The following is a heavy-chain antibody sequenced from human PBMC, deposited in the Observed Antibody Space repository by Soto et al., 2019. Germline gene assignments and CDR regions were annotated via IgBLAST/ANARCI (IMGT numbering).Heavy chain of an antibody. V-gene: IGHV3-30*03. D-gene: IGHD3-16*01. J-gene: IGHJ4*02. CDR3: ATDDSPLGTIGGVDVWGPWE. Sequence: QVQLVESGGGVVQPGRSLRLSCAASGFTFSSYGMHWVRQAPGKGLEWVAVISYDGSNKYYADSVKGRFTISRDNSKNPLSLQVHSLIAEDTDVSYYATDDSPLGTIGGVDVWGPWEWGQGTLVAVGS. CDR1: GFTFSSYG. CDR2: ISYDGSNK.